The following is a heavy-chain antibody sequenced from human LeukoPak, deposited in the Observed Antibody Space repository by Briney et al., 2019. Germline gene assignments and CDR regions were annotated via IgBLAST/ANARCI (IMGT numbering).Heavy chain of an antibody. CDR1: GFSFSNYA. Sequence: GGSLRLSCAASGFSFSNYAMSWVRQAPARGPEWVSSITGGGETFYADSVKGRFTLSRDDSRNTVYLQLNNLRVEDTAIYYCAKANWVSNADAVWWGQGTQVTVSS. D-gene: IGHD1-1*01. CDR3: AKANWVSNADAVW. CDR2: ITGGGET. V-gene: IGHV3-23*01. J-gene: IGHJ4*02.